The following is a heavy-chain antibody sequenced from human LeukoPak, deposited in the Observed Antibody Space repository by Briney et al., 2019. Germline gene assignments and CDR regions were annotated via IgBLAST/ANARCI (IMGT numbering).Heavy chain of an antibody. CDR1: GGSFSGYY. CDR2: INHSGST. J-gene: IGHJ4*02. D-gene: IGHD6-19*01. V-gene: IGHV4-34*01. CDR3: ARVSGPHLGY. Sequence: SETLSLTCAVYGGSFSGYYWSWIRQPPGKGLEWIGEINHSGSTNYNPSLKSRVTISVDTSKNQFSLKLSSVTAADTAVYYCARVSGPHLGYWGQGTLVTVSS.